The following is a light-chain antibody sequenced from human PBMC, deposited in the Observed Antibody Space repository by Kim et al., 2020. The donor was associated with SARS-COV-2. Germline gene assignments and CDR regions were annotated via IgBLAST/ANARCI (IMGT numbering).Light chain of an antibody. CDR3: QQFGGSSYT. J-gene: IGKJ2*01. Sequence: EIVLTQSPGTLSLSPGERATRSCRASQSVGSSFLAWYQQKPGQAPTLLIYEASTRATGIPDRFSGSGSGTDFTLTISRLEPEDFAVYYCQQFGGSSYTFGQGTKLEI. CDR2: EAS. V-gene: IGKV3-20*01. CDR1: QSVGSSF.